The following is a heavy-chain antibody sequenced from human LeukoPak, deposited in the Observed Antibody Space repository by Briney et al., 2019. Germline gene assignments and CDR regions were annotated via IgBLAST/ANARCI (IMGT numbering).Heavy chain of an antibody. CDR3: ARGGYSYGLNHYGMDV. CDR2: INHSGST. Sequence: PSETLSLTCAVYGGSFSGYYWSWIRQPPGKGLEWIGEINHSGSTNYNPSLKSRVTISVDTSKNQFSLKLSSVTAADTAVYYCARGGYSYGLNHYGMDVWGQGTTVTVSS. CDR1: GGSFSGYY. D-gene: IGHD5-18*01. J-gene: IGHJ6*02. V-gene: IGHV4-34*01.